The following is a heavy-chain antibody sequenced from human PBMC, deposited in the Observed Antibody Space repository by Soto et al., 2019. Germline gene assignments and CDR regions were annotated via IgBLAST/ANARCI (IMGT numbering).Heavy chain of an antibody. CDR3: ARDEAAAGTLFDY. Sequence: SVKVSCKASGGTFSSYAISWVRQAPGQGLEWMGGIIPIFGTANYAQKFQGRVTITADKSTTTGYMELSSLRSEDTAVYYCARDEAAAGTLFDYWGQGTLVTVSS. J-gene: IGHJ4*02. D-gene: IGHD6-13*01. CDR2: IIPIFGTA. CDR1: GGTFSSYA. V-gene: IGHV1-69*06.